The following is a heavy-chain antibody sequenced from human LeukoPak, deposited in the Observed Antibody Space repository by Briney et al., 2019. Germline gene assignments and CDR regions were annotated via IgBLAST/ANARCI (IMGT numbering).Heavy chain of an antibody. CDR3: ARDNDFDY. J-gene: IGHJ4*02. V-gene: IGHV1-46*01. CDR1: GYTFTSYY. D-gene: IGHD2-8*01. Sequence: ASVKVSCKASGYTFTSYYLHWVRQAPGQGLEWMGINSPSGSGTTYAQKFQGRVTMTRDTSTSTVYMELSSLGSEDTAVYYCARDNDFDYWGQGTLVTVSS. CDR2: NSPSGSGT.